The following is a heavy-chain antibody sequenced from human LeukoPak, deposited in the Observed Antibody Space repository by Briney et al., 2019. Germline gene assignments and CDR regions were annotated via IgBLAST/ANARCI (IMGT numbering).Heavy chain of an antibody. J-gene: IGHJ6*02. CDR1: GFTLRPYA. CDR3: ARMATGAAGGALDV. D-gene: IGHD1-1*01. V-gene: IGHV3-64*02. Sequence: GGSLRLACAASGFTLRPYAMHWVRQAPGKGLEYVASISGDGGTISYPDSVKGRFAISRDNSKNTVYLQMGRLRTEDMGVYYCARMATGAAGGALDVWGQGTTVIVS. CDR2: ISGDGGTI.